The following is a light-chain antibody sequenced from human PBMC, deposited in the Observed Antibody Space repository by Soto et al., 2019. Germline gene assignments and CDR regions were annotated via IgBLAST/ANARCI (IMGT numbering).Light chain of an antibody. J-gene: IGKJ1*01. V-gene: IGKV1-39*01. CDR1: QYIGDF. Sequence: DIQMTQSPSSLSASVGDRVTITCRASQYIGDFLNWYQQTPGKPPKLLIFGVSNLHIGVPSRFSGSGSGTEFTLTISNLLREDFATYYCQQSYSTPWTFGQGTKVEIK. CDR2: GVS. CDR3: QQSYSTPWT.